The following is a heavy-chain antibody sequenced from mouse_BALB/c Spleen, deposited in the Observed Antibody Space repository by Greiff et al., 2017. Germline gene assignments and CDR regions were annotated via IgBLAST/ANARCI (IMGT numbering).Heavy chain of an antibody. CDR1: GYTFTSYW. D-gene: IGHD2-14*01. Sequence: QVQLQQPGAELVKPGASVKLSCKASGYTFTSYWMHWVKQRPGQGLEWIGEINPSNGRTNYNEKFKSKATLTVDKSTSTAYMQLSSLTSEDSAVYYCARCYRYEYYAMDYWGQGTSVTVSS. CDR3: ARCYRYEYYAMDY. CDR2: INPSNGRT. V-gene: IGHV1S81*02. J-gene: IGHJ4*01.